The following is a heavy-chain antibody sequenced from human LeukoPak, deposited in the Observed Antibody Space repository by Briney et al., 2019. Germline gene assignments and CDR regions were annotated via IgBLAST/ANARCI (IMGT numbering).Heavy chain of an antibody. CDR1: GFTFSSYS. D-gene: IGHD5-18*01. CDR3: AREDTAMAPYGMDV. Sequence: GGSLRLPCAASGFTFSSYSMNWVRQAPGKGLEWVSSISSSSSYIYYADSVKGRFTISRDNAKNSLYLQMNSLRAEDTAVYYCAREDTAMAPYGMDVWGQGTTVTVSS. CDR2: ISSSSSYI. V-gene: IGHV3-21*01. J-gene: IGHJ6*02.